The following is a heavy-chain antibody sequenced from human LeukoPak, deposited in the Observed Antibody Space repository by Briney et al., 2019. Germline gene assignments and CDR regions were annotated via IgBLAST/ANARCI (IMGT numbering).Heavy chain of an antibody. D-gene: IGHD1-26*01. Sequence: SGTLSLTCTVSGVSVGSAGYYWSWIRQPPGGGLESIGYIYYNSNTNYNPSLKSRVTMSLNPSGTQFSLKLNSVTAAATAMYYCARTQSQSGSYRYYFGYWGQGTLVTVSS. CDR2: IYYNSNT. CDR3: ARTQSQSGSYRYYFGY. CDR1: GVSVGSAGYY. J-gene: IGHJ4*02. V-gene: IGHV4-61*08.